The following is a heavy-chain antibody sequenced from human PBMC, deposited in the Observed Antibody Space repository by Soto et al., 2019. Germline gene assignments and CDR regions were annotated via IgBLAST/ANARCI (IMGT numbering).Heavy chain of an antibody. CDR2: IYHSGST. CDR3: ARGLGWFDP. J-gene: IGHJ5*02. CDR1: GYSISIGYY. Sequence: SETLSLTCAVSGYSISIGYYWGCIRQPPGKGLEWIGSIYHSGSTYYNPSLKSRVTISVDTSKNQFSLKLSSVTAADTAVYYCARGLGWFDPWGKGSLVTVSS. V-gene: IGHV4-38-2*01.